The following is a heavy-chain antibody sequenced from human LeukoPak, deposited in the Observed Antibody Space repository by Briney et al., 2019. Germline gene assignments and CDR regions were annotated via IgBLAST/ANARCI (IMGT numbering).Heavy chain of an antibody. J-gene: IGHJ4*02. D-gene: IGHD4-17*01. CDR1: GFPFSSYS. Sequence: GGSLRLSCAVSGFPFSSYSMNWVRQAPGKGLEWVSYISASGSNIYYLDAVKGRFIVSRDNAMHSLFLQMNRPRAEATAIYYCVRVNGPYFDFWGPGTLVTVSS. CDR2: ISASGSNI. V-gene: IGHV3-48*01. CDR3: VRVNGPYFDF.